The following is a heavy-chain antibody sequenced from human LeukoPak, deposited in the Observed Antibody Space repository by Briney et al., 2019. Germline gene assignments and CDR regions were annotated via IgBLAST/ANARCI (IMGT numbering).Heavy chain of an antibody. CDR2: INHSGST. D-gene: IGHD6-19*01. V-gene: IGHV4-34*01. CDR3: ARVKQWLVQGDWFDP. J-gene: IGHJ5*02. CDR1: GGSFSGYY. Sequence: SETLSLTCAVSGGSFSGYYWSWIRQPPGKGLEWIGEINHSGSTHYSPSLKSRVTISLDTSKNQFSLKLSSVTAADTAVYHCARVKQWLVQGDWFDPWGQGTLVTVSS.